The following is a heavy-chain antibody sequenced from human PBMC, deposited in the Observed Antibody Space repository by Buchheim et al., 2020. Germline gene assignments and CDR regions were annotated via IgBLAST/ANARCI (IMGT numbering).Heavy chain of an antibody. D-gene: IGHD3-22*01. CDR3: ARGSDYSGFYSGGYFDF. CDR1: GYTFTSNY. V-gene: IGHV1-46*03. J-gene: IGHJ4*02. CDR2: INPSGGST. Sequence: QVQLVQSGAEVKKPPASVKVSCKASGYTFTSNYLHWVRQAPGQGLEWMGIINPSGGSTIYAQKFQGRVTMTSDTSTNTVYMDLSDLRSEDTAVYFCARGSDYSGFYSGGYFDFWGQGTL.